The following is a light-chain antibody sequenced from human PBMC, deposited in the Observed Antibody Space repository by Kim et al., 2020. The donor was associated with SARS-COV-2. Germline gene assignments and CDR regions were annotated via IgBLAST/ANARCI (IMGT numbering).Light chain of an antibody. CDR1: QDISNY. CDR2: GAS. J-gene: IGKJ4*02. Sequence: AIQMTQSPSSLSASVGDRVTITCRASQDISNYLGWYQQKPGKAPKRLVYGASSLQSGVPSRFSGSGSGTDFTLTVTSLQPEDFATYYCLQDYSYPLTFGGGTKVDIK. CDR3: LQDYSYPLT. V-gene: IGKV1-6*01.